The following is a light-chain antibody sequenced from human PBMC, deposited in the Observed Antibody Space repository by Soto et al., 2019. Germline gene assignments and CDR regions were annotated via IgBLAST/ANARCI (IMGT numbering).Light chain of an antibody. CDR1: SSDVGGYNY. V-gene: IGLV2-14*01. CDR3: SSYTSSSTRV. CDR2: EVS. Sequence: QSVLTQPASVSGSPGQSITISCTGTSSDVGGYNYVSWYQQYPGKAPKLMIYEVSNRPSGVSYRFSGSKSGNTASLTISGLQAEDEADYYCSSYTSSSTRVFGGGTKLTVL. J-gene: IGLJ3*02.